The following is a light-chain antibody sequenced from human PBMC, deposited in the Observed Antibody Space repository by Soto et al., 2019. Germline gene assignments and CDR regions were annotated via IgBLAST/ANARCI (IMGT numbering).Light chain of an antibody. CDR2: GAS. Sequence: EIVMTQSPATLSLSPGERATLSCRASQSVSSNLAWYQQKPGQAHRLIIYGASTRATGIPARFSGSGSGTDFTLTISSLEPEDFAVYYCQQRSNWPPETFGQGTKVDIK. J-gene: IGKJ1*01. CDR3: QQRSNWPPET. V-gene: IGKV3-11*01. CDR1: QSVSSN.